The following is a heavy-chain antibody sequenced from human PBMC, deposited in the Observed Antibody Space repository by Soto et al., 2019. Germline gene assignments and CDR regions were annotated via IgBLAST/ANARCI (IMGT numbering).Heavy chain of an antibody. CDR2: IWSDGSNK. CDR1: GFTFSNYA. Sequence: QVQLVESGGGVVQPGRSLSLSCAASGFTFSNYAIHWVRQAPGKGLEWVSVIWSDGSNKYYTDSVKGRFTISRDNSKNTMHLQMNSLRAEDTAVYYCARDQTRSYPYNWFDPWGQGTLVTVSS. V-gene: IGHV3-33*01. D-gene: IGHD1-26*01. J-gene: IGHJ5*02. CDR3: ARDQTRSYPYNWFDP.